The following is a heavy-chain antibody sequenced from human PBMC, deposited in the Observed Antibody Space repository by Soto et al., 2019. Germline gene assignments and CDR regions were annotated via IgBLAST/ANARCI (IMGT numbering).Heavy chain of an antibody. CDR1: GFTFSSYG. CDR2: ISYDGSNK. Sequence: GGSLRLSCAASGFTFSSYGMHWVRQAPGKGLEWVAVISYDGSNKYYADSVKGRFTISRDNSKNTLYLQMNSLRAEDTAVYYCANLYYDFWSGYPEIDGMDVWGQGTTVTVSS. J-gene: IGHJ6*02. CDR3: ANLYYDFWSGYPEIDGMDV. D-gene: IGHD3-3*01. V-gene: IGHV3-30*18.